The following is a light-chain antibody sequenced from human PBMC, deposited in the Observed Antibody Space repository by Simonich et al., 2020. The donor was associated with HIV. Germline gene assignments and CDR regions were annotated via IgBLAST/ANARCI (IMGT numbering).Light chain of an antibody. Sequence: QSVLTQPPSVFGAPGQRVTISCTGSSSNIGAGYDVHGYQQLPGTAPKLLIYDNTNRPSGVPDRFSGSKSGTSASLAITGLQAEDEADYYCQSYDSSLSGWVFGGGTKLTVL. J-gene: IGLJ3*02. CDR1: SSNIGAGYD. CDR3: QSYDSSLSGWV. CDR2: DNT. V-gene: IGLV1-40*01.